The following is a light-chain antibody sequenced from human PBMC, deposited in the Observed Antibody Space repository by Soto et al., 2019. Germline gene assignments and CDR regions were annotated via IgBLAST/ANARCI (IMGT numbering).Light chain of an antibody. CDR3: QQRSNSFT. V-gene: IGKV3-11*01. J-gene: IGKJ3*01. Sequence: EIVLTQSPATLSLSPGERATLSCRASQSVSSYLAWYQQKPGQAPRLLIYDASSRATGIPARFSGSGSGTDFTLTSSSLEPEDFAVYYCQQRSNSFTFGPGTKVDI. CDR1: QSVSSY. CDR2: DAS.